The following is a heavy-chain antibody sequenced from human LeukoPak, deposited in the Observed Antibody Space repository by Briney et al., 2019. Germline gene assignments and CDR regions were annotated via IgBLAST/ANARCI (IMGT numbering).Heavy chain of an antibody. CDR3: AKIWITSGAQTGDFDY. CDR1: GFTFSSYG. J-gene: IGHJ4*02. CDR2: IRYDGSNK. D-gene: IGHD7-27*01. V-gene: IGHV3-30*02. Sequence: GGSLRLSCAASGFTFSSYGMHWVRQAPGKGLEWVAFIRYDGSNKYYADSVKGRFTISRDNSKNTLYLQMNSLRAEDTAVYYCAKIWITSGAQTGDFDYWGQGTLVTVSS.